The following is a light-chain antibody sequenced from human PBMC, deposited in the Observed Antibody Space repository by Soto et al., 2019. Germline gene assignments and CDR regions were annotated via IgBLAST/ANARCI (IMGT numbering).Light chain of an antibody. J-gene: IGKJ2*01. CDR3: QQYGNFPYT. CDR1: QSVPSDW. V-gene: IGKV3-20*01. CDR2: GAS. Sequence: EIVLTQSPGTLALYPGDRATLSCRASQSVPSDWLAWYRHKPGQAPSLLIYGASSRATGVPDRVSGSGSGTDFTLTINRLEPEDVAVYYCQQYGNFPYTFGQGTKLEIQ.